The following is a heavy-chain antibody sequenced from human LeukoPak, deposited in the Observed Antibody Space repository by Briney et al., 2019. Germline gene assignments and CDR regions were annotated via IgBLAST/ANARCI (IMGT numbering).Heavy chain of an antibody. Sequence: PSETLSLTCTVSGDSISSYYWSWIRQPPGKGLEWIGYIYYSGSTNYNPSLKSRVTISVDTSKNQFSLKLSSVTAADTAVYYCARDSTMVSIVPDDAFDIWGQGTMVTVSS. J-gene: IGHJ3*02. CDR2: IYYSGST. CDR1: GDSISSYY. V-gene: IGHV4-59*01. CDR3: ARDSTMVSIVPDDAFDI. D-gene: IGHD3-3*01.